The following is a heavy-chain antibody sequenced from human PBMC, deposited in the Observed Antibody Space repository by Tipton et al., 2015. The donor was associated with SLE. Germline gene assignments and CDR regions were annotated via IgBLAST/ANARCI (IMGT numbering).Heavy chain of an antibody. V-gene: IGHV4-59*04. CDR3: ARLPDLGILTGSDAFDI. D-gene: IGHD3-9*01. J-gene: IGHJ3*02. CDR2: IYYNGNT. Sequence: LRLSCTVSGGSISSYYWSWIRQPPGKGLEWVGYIYYNGNTYYNPSLKSRVTNSVDTSKNQFSLKLSPVTAADTAVYYCARLPDLGILTGSDAFDIWGQGTMVTVSS. CDR1: GGSISSYY.